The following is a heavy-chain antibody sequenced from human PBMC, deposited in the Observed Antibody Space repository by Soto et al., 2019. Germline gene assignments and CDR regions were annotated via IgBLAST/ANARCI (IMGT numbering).Heavy chain of an antibody. Sequence: QVQLVQSGAEVKKPGASVKVSCKASGYTFTSYYMHWVRQAPGQGLEWMGIINPSGGSTSYAQTFQGRVTMTRDTSTSTVYMELSSLRSEDTAVYYCAREEEREARHDYWGQGTLVTVSS. CDR3: AREEEREARHDY. J-gene: IGHJ4*02. D-gene: IGHD1-26*01. CDR2: INPSGGST. V-gene: IGHV1-46*01. CDR1: GYTFTSYY.